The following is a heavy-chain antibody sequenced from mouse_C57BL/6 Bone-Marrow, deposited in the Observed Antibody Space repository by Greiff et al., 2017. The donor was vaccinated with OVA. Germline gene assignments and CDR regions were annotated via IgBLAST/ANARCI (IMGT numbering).Heavy chain of an antibody. CDR1: GFSFNTYA. V-gene: IGHV10-1*01. J-gene: IGHJ2*01. Sequence: GGGLVQPKGSLKLSCAASGFSFNTYAMNWVRQAPGKGLEWVARIRSKSNNYATYYADSVKDRFTISRDDSESMLYLQMNNLKTEDTAMYYCVRQGTTEDWFDYWGQGTTLTVSS. CDR2: IRSKSNNYAT. D-gene: IGHD1-1*01. CDR3: VRQGTTEDWFDY.